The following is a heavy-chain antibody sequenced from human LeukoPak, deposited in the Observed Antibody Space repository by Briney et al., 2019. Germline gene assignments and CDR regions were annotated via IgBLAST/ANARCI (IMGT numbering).Heavy chain of an antibody. CDR2: IRSTANGYST. Sequence: TGGSLRLSCAASGFTFSGSAVHWVRQASGKGLEWGGRIRSTANGYSTAYAASVKGRFTISRDDSKNTAYLQMDSLKTEDTAVYYCTGNYYGSGSYADFDYWGQGTLVTVSS. CDR1: GFTFSGSA. J-gene: IGHJ4*02. V-gene: IGHV3-73*01. CDR3: TGNYYGSGSYADFDY. D-gene: IGHD3-10*01.